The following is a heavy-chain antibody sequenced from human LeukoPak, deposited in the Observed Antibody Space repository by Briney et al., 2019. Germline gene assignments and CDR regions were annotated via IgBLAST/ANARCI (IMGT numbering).Heavy chain of an antibody. CDR2: IQYDGSDK. CDR3: ARTGLYGSGSSDY. J-gene: IGHJ4*02. V-gene: IGHV3-30*02. D-gene: IGHD3-10*01. CDR1: GFTFSIYG. Sequence: HPGGSLRLSCAASGFTFSIYGMQWVRQAPGKGLEWVAFIQYDGSDKYYADSVRGRFTISRDNSKSTLFLQLNSLRAEDTAVYYCARTGLYGSGSSDYWGQGTLVTVSS.